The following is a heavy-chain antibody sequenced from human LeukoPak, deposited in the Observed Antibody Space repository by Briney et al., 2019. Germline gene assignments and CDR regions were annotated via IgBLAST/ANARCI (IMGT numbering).Heavy chain of an antibody. Sequence: PGGSLRLSCAASGFTFSSYAMSWVRQAPGKGLEWVSAISGSGGSTYYADSVKGRFTISRDNSKNTLYLQMNSLRAEDTAVYYCAKLESVFGVVITPYFDYWGQGTLVTVSS. CDR2: ISGSGGST. CDR1: GFTFSSYA. D-gene: IGHD3-3*01. CDR3: AKLESVFGVVITPYFDY. V-gene: IGHV3-23*01. J-gene: IGHJ4*02.